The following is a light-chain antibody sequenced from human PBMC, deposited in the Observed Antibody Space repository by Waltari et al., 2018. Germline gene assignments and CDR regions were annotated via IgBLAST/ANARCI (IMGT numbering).Light chain of an antibody. CDR3: QALDRRTVEVV. J-gene: IGLJ2*01. V-gene: IGLV3-1*01. CDR1: KLANKN. Sequence: SYDLTQPPSVSVSPGQTASITCSGDKLANKNVCWYQQKPGQSPVLVIYQNNKRPSGIPERFYASNSGSTATLTMSGVQSTDEADYYCQALDRRTVEVVFGGGTRLAVL. CDR2: QNN.